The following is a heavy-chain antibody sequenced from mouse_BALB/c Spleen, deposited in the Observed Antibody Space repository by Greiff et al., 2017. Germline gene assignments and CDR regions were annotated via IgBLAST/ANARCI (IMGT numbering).Heavy chain of an antibody. J-gene: IGHJ4*01. CDR1: GYSITSDYA. CDR3: ANLYYYGSSYGYAMDY. CDR2: ISYSGST. Sequence: EVKLMESGPGLVKPSQSLSLTCTVTGYSITSDYAWNWIRQFPGNKLEWMGYISYSGSTSYNPSLKSRISITRDTSKNQFFLQLNSVTTEDTATYYCANLYYYGSSYGYAMDYWGQGTSVTVSS. V-gene: IGHV3-2*02. D-gene: IGHD1-1*01.